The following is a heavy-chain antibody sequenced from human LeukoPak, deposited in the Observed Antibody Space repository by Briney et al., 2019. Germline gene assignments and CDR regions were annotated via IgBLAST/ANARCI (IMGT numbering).Heavy chain of an antibody. CDR3: ARVVRGNSVFDY. Sequence: ASVKVSCNASGGTFSSYAISWVRQAPGQGLEWMGGIIPIFGTANYAQKFQGRVTITADESTSTAYMELSSLRSEDTAVYYCARVVRGNSVFDYWGQGTLVTVSS. CDR1: GGTFSSYA. V-gene: IGHV1-69*13. J-gene: IGHJ4*02. CDR2: IIPIFGTA. D-gene: IGHD4-23*01.